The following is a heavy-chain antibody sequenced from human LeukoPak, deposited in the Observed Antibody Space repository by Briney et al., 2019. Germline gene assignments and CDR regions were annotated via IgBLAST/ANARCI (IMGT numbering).Heavy chain of an antibody. CDR1: GYTFTSYY. Sequence: ASVEVPCKASGYTFTSYYMHWVRQAPGQGLEWMGIINPSGGSTSYAQRFQGSVTMTRDTSTSTVYMELSSLRSEDTAVYYCARTGDPAGGDDAFDIWGQGTMVTVSS. J-gene: IGHJ3*02. CDR2: INPSGGST. CDR3: ARTGDPAGGDDAFDI. V-gene: IGHV1-46*01. D-gene: IGHD3-16*01.